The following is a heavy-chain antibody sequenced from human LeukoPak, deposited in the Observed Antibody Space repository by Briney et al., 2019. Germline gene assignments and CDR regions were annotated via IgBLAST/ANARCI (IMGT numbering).Heavy chain of an antibody. CDR1: GGSITNYY. Sequence: SETLSLTCTVSGGSITNYYWSWIRQPPGKGLEWIGYIYYSGSTYYNPSLKSRVTISVDTSKNQFSLKLSSVTAADTAVYYCARDVGRGAFDIWGQGTMVTVSS. D-gene: IGHD2-15*01. J-gene: IGHJ3*02. V-gene: IGHV4-59*12. CDR3: ARDVGRGAFDI. CDR2: IYYSGST.